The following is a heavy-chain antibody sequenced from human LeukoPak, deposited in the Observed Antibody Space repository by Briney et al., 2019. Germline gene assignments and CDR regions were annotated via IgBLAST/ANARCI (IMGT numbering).Heavy chain of an antibody. D-gene: IGHD3-3*01. V-gene: IGHV4-59*01. Sequence: SETLSLTCTVSGGSIISYYWSWIRQPPGKGLEWIGYIYYSGGTNYNPSLKSRLTISVDTSKKQFSLKLRSVTAADTAVYYCARRGNYDFWSGQYYYYYMDVWGKGTTVTVSS. CDR1: GGSIISYY. CDR3: ARRGNYDFWSGQYYYYYMDV. J-gene: IGHJ6*03. CDR2: IYYSGGT.